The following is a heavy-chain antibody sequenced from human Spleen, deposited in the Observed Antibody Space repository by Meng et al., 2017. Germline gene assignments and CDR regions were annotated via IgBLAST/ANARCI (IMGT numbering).Heavy chain of an antibody. Sequence: SETLSLTCTVSGYSISSGYYWGWIRQPPGKGLEWIGSIYHSGSTYYNPSLKSRVTISVDTSKNQFSLKLSSVTAADTAVYYCASDRYSSGWYYYYGMDVWGQGTTVTVSS. CDR1: GYSISSGYY. D-gene: IGHD6-19*01. CDR3: ASDRYSSGWYYYYGMDV. J-gene: IGHJ6*02. CDR2: IYHSGST. V-gene: IGHV4-38-2*02.